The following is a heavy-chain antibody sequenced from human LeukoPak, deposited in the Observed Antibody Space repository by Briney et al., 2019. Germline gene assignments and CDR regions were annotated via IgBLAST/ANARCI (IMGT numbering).Heavy chain of an antibody. J-gene: IGHJ4*02. Sequence: PSETLSLTCTVSGASISPYYCSWIRQPPGKGLEWIGYIYNSGSTYYNPSLKSRVTISVDTSENQFSLELSSVTAADTAVYYCANPSRVAYWGQGTLVTVSS. V-gene: IGHV4-4*09. CDR3: ANPSRVAY. CDR2: IYNSGST. CDR1: GASISPYY.